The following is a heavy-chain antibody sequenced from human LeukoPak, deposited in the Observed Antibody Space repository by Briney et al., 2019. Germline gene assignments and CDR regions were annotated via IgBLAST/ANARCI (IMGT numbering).Heavy chain of an antibody. CDR2: IYTRGST. V-gene: IGHV4-61*02. CDR1: GGSISSGSYY. D-gene: IGHD2-21*02. J-gene: IGHJ4*02. CDR3: AIVVVTAIHYFDY. Sequence: KSSETLSLTCTVSGGSISSGSYYWSWIRQPAGKGLEWIGRIYTRGSTNYNPSLKSRVTISVDTSKNLFSLKLSSVTAADTAVYYCAIVVVTAIHYFDYWGQGTLVTVSS.